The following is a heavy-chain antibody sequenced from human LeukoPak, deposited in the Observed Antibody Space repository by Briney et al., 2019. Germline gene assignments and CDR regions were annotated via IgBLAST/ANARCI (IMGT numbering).Heavy chain of an antibody. D-gene: IGHD6-6*01. V-gene: IGHV4-39*07. Sequence: PSETLSLTCAVSGGSISNTGYYWGWIRQPPGKGLEWVGSFYYSGSTYYNPSLKSRVTMSADTSKNQFSLKLSSVTAADTAVYYCAREDFGIGAQDAFDIWGQGTMVTVSS. CDR1: GGSISNTGYY. CDR3: AREDFGIGAQDAFDI. CDR2: FYYSGST. J-gene: IGHJ3*02.